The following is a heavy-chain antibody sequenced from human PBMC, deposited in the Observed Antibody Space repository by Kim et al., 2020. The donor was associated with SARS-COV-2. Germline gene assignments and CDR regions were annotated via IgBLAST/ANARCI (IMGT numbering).Heavy chain of an antibody. Sequence: GGSLRLSCAASGFTFSSYAMSWVRQAPGKGLEWVSAISGSGGSTYYADSVKGRFTISRDNSKNTLYLQMNSLRAEDTAVYYCAKEMSGITIFGVAPFDYWGQGTLVTVSS. J-gene: IGHJ4*02. CDR1: GFTFSSYA. CDR2: ISGSGGST. D-gene: IGHD3-3*01. V-gene: IGHV3-23*01. CDR3: AKEMSGITIFGVAPFDY.